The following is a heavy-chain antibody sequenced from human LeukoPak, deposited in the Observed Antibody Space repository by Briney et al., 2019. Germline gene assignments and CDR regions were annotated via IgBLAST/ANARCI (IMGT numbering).Heavy chain of an antibody. CDR2: IIPIFGTA. CDR3: ARGGGRYCSSTSCYYYGMDV. CDR1: GVTFSSYA. D-gene: IGHD2-2*01. V-gene: IGHV1-69*13. J-gene: IGHJ6*04. Sequence: SVKVSCKASGVTFSSYAISWVRQAPGQGLEWMGGIIPIFGTANYAQKFQGRVTITSDESTSTAYMELSSLRSEDTAVYYCARGGGRYCSSTSCYYYGMDVWGKGTTVTVSS.